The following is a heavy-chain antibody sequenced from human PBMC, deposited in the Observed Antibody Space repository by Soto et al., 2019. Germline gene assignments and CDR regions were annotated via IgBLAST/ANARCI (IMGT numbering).Heavy chain of an antibody. D-gene: IGHD4-4*01. J-gene: IGHJ5*02. CDR2: IKPDESEK. V-gene: IGHV3-7*01. CDR1: GFTFSDSW. CDR3: VIDGSNYAS. Sequence: EVQLVESGGGLVQPGGSLRLSCTASGFTFSDSWMTWVRQAPGKGLEWVARIKPDESEKKYADSVKGRFSISRDNAKNSMYLQMDSLRGEDTAVYYCVIDGSNYASWGQGTLVTVSS.